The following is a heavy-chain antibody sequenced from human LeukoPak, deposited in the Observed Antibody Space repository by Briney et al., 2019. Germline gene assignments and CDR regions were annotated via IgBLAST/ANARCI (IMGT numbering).Heavy chain of an antibody. V-gene: IGHV3-23*01. D-gene: IGHD1-14*01. CDR2: ISDSGAHI. CDR3: AKDLSGHNRPIDY. CDR1: GFIFSTYA. J-gene: IGHJ4*02. Sequence: SGGSLRLSCAASGFIFSTYAMTWVRQAPGKGLEWVSTISDSGAHIFYADSVQGRFAISRDNSKNTLYLQMNSLRADDTAIYFCAKDLSGHNRPIDYWGQGTLVTVSS.